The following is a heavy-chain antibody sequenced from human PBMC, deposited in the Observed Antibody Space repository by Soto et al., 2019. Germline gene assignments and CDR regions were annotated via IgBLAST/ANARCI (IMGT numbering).Heavy chain of an antibody. CDR1: GGTFSSYA. Sequence: SVKVSCKASGGTFSSYAISWVRQAPGQGLEWMGGIIPIFGTANYAQKFQGRVTITADESTSTAYMELSSLRSEDTAVYYCARGYSSSPTSYYYYGMDVWGQGTTVTVSS. D-gene: IGHD6-6*01. CDR3: ARGYSSSPTSYYYYGMDV. J-gene: IGHJ6*02. CDR2: IIPIFGTA. V-gene: IGHV1-69*13.